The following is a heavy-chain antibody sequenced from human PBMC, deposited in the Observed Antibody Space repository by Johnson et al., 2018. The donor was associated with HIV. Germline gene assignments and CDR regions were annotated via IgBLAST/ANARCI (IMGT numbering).Heavy chain of an antibody. V-gene: IGHV3-53*01. CDR1: GFTVSTNY. CDR3: ALVLGALPGAFDI. J-gene: IGHJ3*02. Sequence: EVQLVESGGGLIQPGGSLRLSCAASGFTVSTNYMSWVRQAPGKGLDWVSVIYSSGSTYYTDSVKGRFTTSRDNSKNTVYLQMNSLRAEDTAVYYCALVLGALPGAFDIWGQGTLVTVSS. CDR2: IYSSGST. D-gene: IGHD3-16*01.